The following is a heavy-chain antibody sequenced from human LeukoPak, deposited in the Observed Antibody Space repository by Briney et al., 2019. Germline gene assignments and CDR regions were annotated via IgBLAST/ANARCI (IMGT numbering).Heavy chain of an antibody. CDR3: ARGQGYCSSTSCYPYFDY. V-gene: IGHV4-34*01. Sequence: PSETLSLTCAVYGGSFSGYYWSWIRQPPGKGLEWIGEINHSGSTNYNPSLKSRVTISVDTSKNQFSLKLSSVTAADTAVYYCARGQGYCSSTSCYPYFDYWGQGTLVTVSS. J-gene: IGHJ4*02. D-gene: IGHD2-2*01. CDR2: INHSGST. CDR1: GGSFSGYY.